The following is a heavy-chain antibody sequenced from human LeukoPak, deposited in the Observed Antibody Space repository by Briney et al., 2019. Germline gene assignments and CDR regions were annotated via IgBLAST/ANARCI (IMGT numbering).Heavy chain of an antibody. Sequence: GGSLKLSCAASGFTFSTYWMHWVRQAPGKGLVWVSQMNSDGSRTIYADSVRGRFTISRDNAENTVFLQMNSLRVEDTAVYYRARIGATSVTYWGQGALVTVSS. CDR1: GFTFSTYW. CDR2: MNSDGSRT. CDR3: ARIGATSVTY. V-gene: IGHV3-74*01. J-gene: IGHJ4*02. D-gene: IGHD4-17*01.